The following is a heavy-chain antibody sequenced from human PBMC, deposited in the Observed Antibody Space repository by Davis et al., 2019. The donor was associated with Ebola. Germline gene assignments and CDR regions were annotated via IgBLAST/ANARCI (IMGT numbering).Heavy chain of an antibody. CDR3: AKSHCSGGSCPYYFDF. D-gene: IGHD2-15*01. Sequence: PGGSLRLSCAGSGFRFSDYDMHWVRQVTGKGLEWVSAIGTAGDTYYPGSVKGRFTISRENAKNSLYLQMNSLRAGDTAVYYCAKSHCSGGSCPYYFDFWGQGTQVTVSS. J-gene: IGHJ4*02. CDR2: IGTAGDT. V-gene: IGHV3-13*01. CDR1: GFRFSDYD.